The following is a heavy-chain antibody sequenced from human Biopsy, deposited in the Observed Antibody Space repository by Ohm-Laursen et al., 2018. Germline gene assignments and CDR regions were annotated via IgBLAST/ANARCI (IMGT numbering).Heavy chain of an antibody. D-gene: IGHD3-10*01. CDR1: GYTFTSYG. Sequence: ASVKVSCKASGYTFTSYGISWVRQAPGQGLEWMGWINTYNGNTNYAQNLQGRVTIRADTSTTFLELTSLRYDDTAVYYCASGDIGGIGLDVWGLGTTVTVSS. CDR2: INTYNGNT. J-gene: IGHJ6*02. V-gene: IGHV1-18*01. CDR3: ASGDIGGIGLDV.